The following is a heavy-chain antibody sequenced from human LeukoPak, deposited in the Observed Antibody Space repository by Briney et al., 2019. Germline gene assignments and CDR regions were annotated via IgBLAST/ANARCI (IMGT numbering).Heavy chain of an antibody. CDR3: AREGSGYYSLDY. CDR2: IYTSGST. D-gene: IGHD3-3*01. V-gene: IGHV4-4*07. CDR1: GGSISGYH. Sequence: SETLSLTCTVSGGSISGYHWSWIRQPPGKGLEWIGRIYTSGSTNYNPSLKSRVTMSVDTSKNQFSLKLSSVTAADTAVYYCAREGSGYYSLDYWGQGTLVTVSS. J-gene: IGHJ4*02.